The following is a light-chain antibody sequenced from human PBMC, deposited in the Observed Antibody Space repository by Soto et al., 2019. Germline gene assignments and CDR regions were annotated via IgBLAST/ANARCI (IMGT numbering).Light chain of an antibody. CDR1: NIGSKS. CDR3: QVWDSSSDRHVV. V-gene: IGLV3-21*04. Sequence: SYELTQPPSVSVAPGKTARITCGGNNIGSKSVHWYQQKPGQAPVLVIYYDSDRPSGIPERFSCSNSGNTATLTISRVEAGDEADYYCQVWDSSSDRHVVFGGGTKLTVL. J-gene: IGLJ2*01. CDR2: YDS.